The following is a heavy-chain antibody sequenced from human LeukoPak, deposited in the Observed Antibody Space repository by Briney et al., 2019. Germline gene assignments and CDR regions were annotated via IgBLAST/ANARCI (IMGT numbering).Heavy chain of an antibody. CDR1: GGSISNYH. J-gene: IGHJ4*02. D-gene: IGHD6-19*01. CDR2: IHTSGST. CDR3: ARRDISSGWGFDY. V-gene: IGHV4-4*07. Sequence: SETLSLTCTVSGGSISNYHWSWIRQPAGKGLEWGGQIHTSGSTNYNPPLKSRVTMSIDTPENQLSLTIRSVTAADTAVYYCARRDISSGWGFDYWGQGTLVTVSS.